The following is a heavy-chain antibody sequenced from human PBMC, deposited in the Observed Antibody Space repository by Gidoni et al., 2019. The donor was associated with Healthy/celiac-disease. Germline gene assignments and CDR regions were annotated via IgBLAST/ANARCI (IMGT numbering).Heavy chain of an antibody. CDR2: MKSKTDGGTT. J-gene: IGHJ3*02. D-gene: IGHD4-17*01. Sequence: VESGGGLVKPGGSLRLSCAASGFTFSNAWMSWVRQAPGKGLEWVGRMKSKTDGGTTDYAAPVKGRFTISRDDSKNTLYLQMNSPKTEDTAVYYCTTRPPYGDYGGWAFDIWGQVTMVTVSS. V-gene: IGHV3-15*01. CDR1: GFTFSNAW. CDR3: TTRPPYGDYGGWAFDI.